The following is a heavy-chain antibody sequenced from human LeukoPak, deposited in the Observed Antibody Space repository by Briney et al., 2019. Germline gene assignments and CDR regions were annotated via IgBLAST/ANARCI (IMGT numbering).Heavy chain of an antibody. CDR2: ITGSGGST. V-gene: IGHV3-23*01. J-gene: IGHJ4*02. CDR1: GFTFSSYA. CDR3: AKDRSCTNDICHGDFDY. Sequence: GGSLRLSCAASGFTFSSYAVSWVRQAPGKGLEWVSSITGSGGSTYSADSVKGRFTISRDNSKNTLYLQMNSLRAEDTALYYCAKDRSCTNDICHGDFDYWGQGTLVTVSS. D-gene: IGHD2-8*01.